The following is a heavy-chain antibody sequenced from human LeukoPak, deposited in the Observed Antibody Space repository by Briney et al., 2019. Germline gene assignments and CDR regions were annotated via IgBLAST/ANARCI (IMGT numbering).Heavy chain of an antibody. CDR1: GFTFSSYT. D-gene: IGHD3-10*01. CDR2: ISSSSNTI. V-gene: IGHV3-48*01. Sequence: SGGSLRLSCAASGFTFSSYTMNWVRQAPGKGLVWVSYISSSSNTIYYADSVKGRFTISRDNAKNSLYLQMNSLRAEDTAVYYCARWALYYNYYMDVWGKGTTVTVSS. CDR3: ARWALYYNYYMDV. J-gene: IGHJ6*03.